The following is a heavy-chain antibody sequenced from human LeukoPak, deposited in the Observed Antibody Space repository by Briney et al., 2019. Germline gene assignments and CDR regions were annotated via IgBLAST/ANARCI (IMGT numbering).Heavy chain of an antibody. CDR1: GGSIRSSYYY. D-gene: IGHD2/OR15-2a*01. J-gene: IGHJ4*02. CDR3: ARDFFYVKYYFDY. CDR2: IYDSGST. V-gene: IGHV4-39*02. Sequence: SETLSLTCTVSGGSIRSSYYYWGWIRQPPGKGLEWIGSIYDSGSTYYNPSLKSRVTISVDTSKNQFSLKLNSVTAADTAVYYCARDFFYVKYYFDYWGQGTLVTVSS.